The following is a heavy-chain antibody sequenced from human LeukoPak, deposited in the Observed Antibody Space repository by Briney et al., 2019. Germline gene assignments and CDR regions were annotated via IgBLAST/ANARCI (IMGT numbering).Heavy chain of an antibody. CDR2: INPNSGGT. CDR1: GYTFTGYY. J-gene: IGHJ3*02. Sequence: ASVKVSCKASGYTFTGYYMHWVRQAPGQGLEWMGWINPNSGGTNYAQKFQGWVTMTRDTSISTAYMELSRLRSDDTAVYYCARDGGDYDNDAFDIWGQGTMVTVSS. V-gene: IGHV1-2*04. D-gene: IGHD3-22*01. CDR3: ARDGGDYDNDAFDI.